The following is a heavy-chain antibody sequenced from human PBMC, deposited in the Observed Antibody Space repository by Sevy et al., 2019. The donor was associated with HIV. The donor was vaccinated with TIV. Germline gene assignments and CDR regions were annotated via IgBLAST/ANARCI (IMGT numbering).Heavy chain of an antibody. D-gene: IGHD3-22*01. V-gene: IGHV3-23*01. CDR1: GFTFRTYA. J-gene: IGHJ6*02. CDR3: AKDAYYYDSSGYSMSQWYYGMDV. Sequence: GGSLRLSCVASGFTFRTYAMSWVRQAPGKGLEWVSDISGSGGDTYYADSVKGRFTISRDNSKNTRYLQMNSLRADDTAVYYCAKDAYYYDSSGYSMSQWYYGMDVWGQGTTVTVSS. CDR2: ISGSGGDT.